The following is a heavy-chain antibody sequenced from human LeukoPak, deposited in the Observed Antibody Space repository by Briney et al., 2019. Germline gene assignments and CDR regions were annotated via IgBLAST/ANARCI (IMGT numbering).Heavy chain of an antibody. V-gene: IGHV4-39*07. CDR3: ARDFVGAVADFGVYYFDY. CDR1: GGSISSTSHY. Sequence: SETLSLTCTVSGGSISSTSHYWGWIRQPPGKGLEWIASIYYSGSTYYNPSLRSRVAISVDTSKNQFSLKLTSVTAADTAVYYCARDFVGAVADFGVYYFDYWGQGTLVTVSS. J-gene: IGHJ4*02. D-gene: IGHD6-19*01. CDR2: IYYSGST.